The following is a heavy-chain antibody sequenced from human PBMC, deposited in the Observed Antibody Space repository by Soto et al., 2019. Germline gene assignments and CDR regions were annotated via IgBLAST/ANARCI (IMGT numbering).Heavy chain of an antibody. CDR2: IYYSGST. D-gene: IGHD2-15*01. Sequence: SETLSLTCTVSGGSISSGGYYWSWIRQHPGKGLEWIGYIYYSGSTYYNPSLKSRVTISVDTSKNQFSLKLSSVTAADTAVYYCARDRGQPLVDHTCFDPWGLGTLVTVPS. CDR1: GGSISSGGYY. J-gene: IGHJ5*02. V-gene: IGHV4-31*03. CDR3: ARDRGQPLVDHTCFDP.